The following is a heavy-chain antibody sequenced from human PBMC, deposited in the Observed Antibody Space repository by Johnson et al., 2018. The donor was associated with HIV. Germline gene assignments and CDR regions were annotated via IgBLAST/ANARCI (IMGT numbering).Heavy chain of an antibody. Sequence: EVQLVESGGGLVQPGGSLRLSCAVSGFTVISNYMTWVRQAPGKGLEWVSIIYSRDTTYYADSVKGRFTISRDSSKNTLYLQMKSLRAADTAVYYCANISVIPSRVNDSFEIWGQGTMVTVSS. CDR2: IYSRDTT. J-gene: IGHJ3*02. V-gene: IGHV3-66*02. CDR3: ANISVIPSRVNDSFEI. CDR1: GFTVISNY. D-gene: IGHD3-16*02.